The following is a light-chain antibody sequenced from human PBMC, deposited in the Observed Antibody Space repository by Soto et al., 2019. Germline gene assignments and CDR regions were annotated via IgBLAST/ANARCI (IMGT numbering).Light chain of an antibody. Sequence: QSVLTQSPSASGTPGQRVTISCSGSSSNIGSNPVHWYQQLPGSAPKLLIHNNHQRPAGVPDRFSASRSGTSASLAIGGRQSEDEDDYYCASWDGSLSGVLFGGGTKLTVL. V-gene: IGLV1-44*01. CDR3: ASWDGSLSGVL. CDR2: NNH. J-gene: IGLJ2*01. CDR1: SSNIGSNP.